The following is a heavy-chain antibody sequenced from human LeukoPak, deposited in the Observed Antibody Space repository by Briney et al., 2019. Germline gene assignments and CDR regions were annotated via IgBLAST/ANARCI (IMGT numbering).Heavy chain of an antibody. CDR3: ARASGYYDYVWGSYRNDY. CDR2: ISAYNGNT. CDR1: GYTFTSYG. D-gene: IGHD3-16*02. V-gene: IGHV1-18*01. J-gene: IGHJ4*02. Sequence: ASVKVSCKASGYTFTSYGISWVRQAPGQGLEWMGWISAYNGNTNYAQKLQGRVTMTTDTSTSTAYIELRSLRSDDTAVYYCARASGYYDYVWGSYRNDYWGQGTLVTVSS.